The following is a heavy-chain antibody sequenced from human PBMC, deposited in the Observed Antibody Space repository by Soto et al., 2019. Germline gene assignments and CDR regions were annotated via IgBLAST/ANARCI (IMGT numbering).Heavy chain of an antibody. Sequence: GGSLRLSCAASGFTFSYYDMNWVRQAPGQGLEWISYISGRDDTTYYADSAEGRFTVSRDNGKKSLFLQMNSLRDEDTAMYYCATGYYGSGSYYGVGHWGQGTLVTVSS. CDR2: ISGRDDTT. D-gene: IGHD3-10*01. CDR1: GFTFSYYD. J-gene: IGHJ4*02. V-gene: IGHV3-48*02. CDR3: ATGYYGSGSYYGVGH.